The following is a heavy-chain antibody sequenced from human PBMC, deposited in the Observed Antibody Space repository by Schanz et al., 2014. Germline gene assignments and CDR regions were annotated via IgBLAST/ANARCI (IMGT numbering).Heavy chain of an antibody. CDR2: ISYSGVT. V-gene: IGHV4-31*03. Sequence: QVQLQESGPGLVKPSQTLSLTSTVSGDSISSGGYYWSWIRQHPGKGLEWIGYISYSGVTYYNPSLKSRVTISMHTSKNQFSLNLSSATAADTAVYYCARDRGHGDLPGDIWGQGTMVTVSS. CDR3: ARDRGHGDLPGDI. D-gene: IGHD4-17*01. CDR1: GDSISSGGYY. J-gene: IGHJ3*02.